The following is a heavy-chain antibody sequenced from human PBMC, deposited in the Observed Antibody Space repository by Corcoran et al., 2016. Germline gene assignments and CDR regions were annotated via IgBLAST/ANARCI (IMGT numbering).Heavy chain of an antibody. V-gene: IGHV1-69*01. CDR3: ATTGTTGTTHPSPHVDY. CDR2: IIPIFGTA. J-gene: IGHJ4*02. Sequence: QVQLVQSGAEVKKPGSSVKVSCKASGGTFSSYAISWVRQAPGQGLEWMGGIIPIFGTANYAQKFQGRVTITADESTSTAYMELSSLRSEDTAVYYCATTGTTGTTHPSPHVDYWGQGTLVTVSS. CDR1: GGTFSSYA. D-gene: IGHD4-17*01.